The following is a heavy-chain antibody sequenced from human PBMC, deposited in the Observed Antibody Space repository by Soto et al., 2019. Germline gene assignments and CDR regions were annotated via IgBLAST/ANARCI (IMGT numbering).Heavy chain of an antibody. J-gene: IGHJ4*02. Sequence: QVQLVQSGAEVKKPGASVEVSCKASGYTFSDYFVHWVRQAPGQGLEWMGWINPNTGVTNYARKFQGRVIMTRDTSISTGYLALSRLTSDDTAVFYCARSLSTIAARPDYWGQGTLVTVSS. CDR2: INPNTGVT. V-gene: IGHV1-2*02. CDR1: GYTFSDYF. D-gene: IGHD6-6*01. CDR3: ARSLSTIAARPDY.